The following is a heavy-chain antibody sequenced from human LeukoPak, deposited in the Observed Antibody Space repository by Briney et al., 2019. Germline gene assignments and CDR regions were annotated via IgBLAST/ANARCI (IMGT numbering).Heavy chain of an antibody. D-gene: IGHD3-10*01. CDR2: INHSGST. CDR1: GGSFSGYY. J-gene: IGHJ4*02. CDR3: ASNSFDYYGSGSYSVDY. V-gene: IGHV4-34*01. Sequence: PSETLSLTCAVHGGSFSGYYWGWIRQPPGKGLEWIGEINHSGSTNYNPSLKSRVTISVDTSKNQFSLKLSSVTAADTAVYYCASNSFDYYGSGSYSVDYWGQGTLVTVSS.